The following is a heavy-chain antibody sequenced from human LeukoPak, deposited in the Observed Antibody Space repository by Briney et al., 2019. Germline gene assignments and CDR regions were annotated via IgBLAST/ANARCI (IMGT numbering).Heavy chain of an antibody. J-gene: IGHJ4*02. CDR3: ARRDCYDSSGYSRYYFDY. CDR1: GYSFTSYW. V-gene: IGHV5-51*01. Sequence: GESLKISCKGSGYSFTSYWIGWVRQMPGKGLEWMGIIYPGDSDTRYSPSFQGQVTISADKSISTAYLQWSSLKASDTAMYYCARRDCYDSSGYSRYYFDYWGQGTLVTVSS. CDR2: IYPGDSDT. D-gene: IGHD3-22*01.